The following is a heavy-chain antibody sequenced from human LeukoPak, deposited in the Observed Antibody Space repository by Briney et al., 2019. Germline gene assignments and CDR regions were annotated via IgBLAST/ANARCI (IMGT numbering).Heavy chain of an antibody. CDR3: ARDQIMGNTSYNWFEP. CDR1: GGTFSSYA. D-gene: IGHD1-26*01. CDR2: INPNNGVT. Sequence: ASVKVSCKASGGTFSSYAISWVRQAPGQGLEWMGWINPNNGVTKYAQKFQGRVTMTTDTSISTAYMELSRLKSDDTAVYYCARDQIMGNTSYNWFEPWGQGTQVTVSS. V-gene: IGHV1-2*02. J-gene: IGHJ5*02.